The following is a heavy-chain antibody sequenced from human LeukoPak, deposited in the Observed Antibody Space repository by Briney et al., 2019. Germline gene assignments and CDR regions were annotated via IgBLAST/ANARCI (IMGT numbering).Heavy chain of an antibody. CDR3: AKDKGIAAAGTSFDY. CDR2: ISGSGGST. CDR1: GFTFSSYA. V-gene: IGHV3-23*01. Sequence: GGSLRLSCAASGFTFSSYAMSWVRQAPGKGLEWVSAISGSGGSTYYADSVKGRFTISRDNSKNTLYLQMNSLRAEGTAVYYCAKDKGIAAAGTSFDYWGQGTLVTVSS. J-gene: IGHJ4*02. D-gene: IGHD6-13*01.